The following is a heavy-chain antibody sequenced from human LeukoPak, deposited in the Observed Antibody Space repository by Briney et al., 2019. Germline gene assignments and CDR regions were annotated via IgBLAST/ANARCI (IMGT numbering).Heavy chain of an antibody. CDR1: GGSFSNYY. Sequence: TLSLTCAVYGGSFSNYYWSWIRQPPGKGLEWIGEINVSVRTNYHPSLMSRVTVSVDTSKNQLSLRLNSVTAADTAVYYCSRQVVGNDYWGQGTLVT. CDR3: SRQVVGNDY. J-gene: IGHJ4*02. D-gene: IGHD3-22*01. V-gene: IGHV4-34*01. CDR2: INVSVRT.